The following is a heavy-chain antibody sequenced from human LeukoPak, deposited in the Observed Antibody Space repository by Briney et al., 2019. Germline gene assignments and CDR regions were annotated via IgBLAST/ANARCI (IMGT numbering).Heavy chain of an antibody. Sequence: GGSLRLSCAASELTCSRYAMTWVRQAPGKGLEWVSSTSGSGDRKYYADSVKGRFTISRDNSKNTLYLQMNSLRAEDTAVYYCAKDGVRPDFGDYYSADFWGQGTLVTVSS. D-gene: IGHD4-17*01. CDR2: TSGSGDRK. J-gene: IGHJ4*02. CDR3: AKDGVRPDFGDYYSADF. CDR1: ELTCSRYA. V-gene: IGHV3-23*01.